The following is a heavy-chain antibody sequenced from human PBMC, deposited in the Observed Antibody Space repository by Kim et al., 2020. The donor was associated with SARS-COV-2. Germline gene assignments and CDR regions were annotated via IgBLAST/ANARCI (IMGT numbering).Heavy chain of an antibody. CDR3: ARAGCSGGCFDY. CDR2: ISSSSSTI. CDR1: GFTFSSYS. J-gene: IGHJ4*02. V-gene: IGHV3-48*01. D-gene: IGHD2-15*01. Sequence: GGSLRLSCAASGFTFSSYSMNWVRQAPGKGLEWVSSISSSSSTIYYADSVKGRFTISRDNAKNSLYLQMNSLRAEDTAVYYCARAGCSGGCFDYWGQGTLVTVSS.